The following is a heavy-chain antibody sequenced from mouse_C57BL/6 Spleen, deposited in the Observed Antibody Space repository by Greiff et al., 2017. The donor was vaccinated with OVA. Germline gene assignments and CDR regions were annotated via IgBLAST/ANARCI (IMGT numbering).Heavy chain of an antibody. CDR3: AREGLQPSYDGYFDV. CDR1: GYTFTSYW. J-gene: IGHJ1*03. Sequence: QVQLQQPGAELVRPGSSVKLSCKASGYTFTSYWMHWVKQRPIQGLEWIGNIDPSDSETHYNQKFKDKATLTVDKSSSTAYMQLSSLTSEDSALYYCAREGLQPSYDGYFDVWGTGTTVTVSS. D-gene: IGHD2-12*01. CDR2: IDPSDSET. V-gene: IGHV1-52*01.